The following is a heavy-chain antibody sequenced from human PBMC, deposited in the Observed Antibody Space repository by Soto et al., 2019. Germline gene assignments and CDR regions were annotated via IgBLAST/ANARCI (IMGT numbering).Heavy chain of an antibody. V-gene: IGHV5-51*01. J-gene: IGHJ1*01. CDR1: GYSFTSYW. D-gene: IGHD3-3*01. CDR2: IYPGDSDT. CDR3: ARRVSYDFSGASEIDK. Sequence: PGESLKISCKGSGYSFTSYWIGWVRQMPGKGLEWMGIIYPGDSDTRYSPSFQGQVTISADKSISTAYLQWSSLKASDTAMYYCARRVSYDFSGASEIDKWAQGNLVPVSS.